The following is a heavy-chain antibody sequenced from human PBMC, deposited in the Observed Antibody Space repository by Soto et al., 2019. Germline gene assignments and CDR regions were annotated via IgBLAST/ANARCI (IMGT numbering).Heavy chain of an antibody. J-gene: IGHJ4*02. CDR1: GDSIRSSTYY. D-gene: IGHD3-22*01. Sequence: SETLSLTCTVSGDSIRSSTYYWGWIRQPPGKGLEWIGSMFYSGNTYYNPSLKSRVTLSIDMSKNQFSLKLNSVTAADTAVYYCVSPEGYYDSSGYTLDFWGQGTLVTVS. V-gene: IGHV4-39*01. CDR3: VSPEGYYDSSGYTLDF. CDR2: MFYSGNT.